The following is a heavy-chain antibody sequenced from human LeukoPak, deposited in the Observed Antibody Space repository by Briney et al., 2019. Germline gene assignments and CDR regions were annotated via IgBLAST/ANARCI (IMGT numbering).Heavy chain of an antibody. D-gene: IGHD1-26*01. CDR2: IKQDGSEK. CDR1: RFTFSTYF. J-gene: IGHJ6*03. V-gene: IGHV3-7*01. Sequence: GGSLRLSCAASRFTFSTYFMSWVRQAPGKGLEWVANIKQDGSEKYFVDSVKGRFTISRDNAKNSVYLEMNSLRAEDTAVYYCARDPYSGGYGSYYYYYMDVWGKGTTVTISS. CDR3: ARDPYSGGYGSYYYYYMDV.